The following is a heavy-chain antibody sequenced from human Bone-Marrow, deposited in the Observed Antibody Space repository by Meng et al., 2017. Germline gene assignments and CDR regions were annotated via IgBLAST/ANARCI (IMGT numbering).Heavy chain of an antibody. J-gene: IGHJ4*02. Sequence: VKLVVSVVGLVQPRGSLRLSCAASGFIFNNYQMHWLRQAPGEVLVWVSRLHGDGSGPIYADSVKGRFTISRDNAKNTLDLQMNSLRLDDTAVYYCVRDNYGPDYWGQGTLVTVSS. CDR1: GFIFNNYQ. CDR3: VRDNYGPDY. V-gene: IGHV3-74*01. D-gene: IGHD3-10*01. CDR2: LHGDGSGP.